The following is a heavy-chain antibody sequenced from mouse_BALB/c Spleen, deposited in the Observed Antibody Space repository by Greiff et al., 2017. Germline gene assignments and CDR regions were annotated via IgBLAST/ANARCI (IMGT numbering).Heavy chain of an antibody. CDR2: INPYNGGT. J-gene: IGHJ4*01. CDR1: GYSFTGYT. Sequence: LVKPGASMKIPCKAAGYSFTGYTMNWVKQSHGKNLEWIGLINPYNGGTSYNQKFKGKATLTVDKSSSTAYMELLSLTSEDSAVYYCARSDGYYPYYAMDYWGQGTSVTVSS. D-gene: IGHD2-3*01. CDR3: ARSDGYYPYYAMDY. V-gene: IGHV1-18*01.